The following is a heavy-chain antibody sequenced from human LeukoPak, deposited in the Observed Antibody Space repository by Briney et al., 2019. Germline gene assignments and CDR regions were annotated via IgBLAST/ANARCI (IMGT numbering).Heavy chain of an antibody. CDR1: GGSISSSNW. CDR3: ARLRADVDAFDI. V-gene: IGHV4-39*01. CDR2: IYYSGST. J-gene: IGHJ3*02. Sequence: PSETLSLTCAVSGGSISSSNWWSWVRQSPGKGLEWIGSIYYSGSTYYNPSLMSRVTISVDTSKNQFSLKLSSVTAADTAVYYCARLRADVDAFDIWGQGTMVTVSS.